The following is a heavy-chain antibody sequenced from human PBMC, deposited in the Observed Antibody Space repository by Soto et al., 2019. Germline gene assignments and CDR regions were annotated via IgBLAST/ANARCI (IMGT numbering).Heavy chain of an antibody. J-gene: IGHJ5*02. CDR3: ARHAMTRRAVGPGGWFDP. Sequence: QLQLQESGPGLVKPSETLSLTCTVSGGSISSSSYYWGWIRQHPGKGLEWIGSIYYSGSTYYNPSLKSRVTISVDTSKNQDSLKLSSGPAADTAVYYWARHAMTRRAVGPGGWFDPWGQGTLATVAS. CDR1: GGSISSSSYY. CDR2: IYYSGST. D-gene: IGHD6-19*01. V-gene: IGHV4-39*01.